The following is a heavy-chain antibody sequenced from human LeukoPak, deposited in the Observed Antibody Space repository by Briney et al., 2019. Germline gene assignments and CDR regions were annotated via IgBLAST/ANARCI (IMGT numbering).Heavy chain of an antibody. J-gene: IGHJ6*02. D-gene: IGHD5-18*01. V-gene: IGHV4-39*01. CDR1: VGSISSSSYY. CDR2: IYYSGST. CDR3: ARATDTAMVLYYCYGMDV. Sequence: SETLSLTCTVSVGSISSSSYYWGWIRHPPGKGLECSGGIYYSGSTYYNPSLKSLVTISVDTSNNQFSLKLSSVTAAETAVYYCARATDTAMVLYYCYGMDVWGQGTTVTVSS.